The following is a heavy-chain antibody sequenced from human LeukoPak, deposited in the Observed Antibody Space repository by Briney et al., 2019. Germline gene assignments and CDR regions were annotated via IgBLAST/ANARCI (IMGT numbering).Heavy chain of an antibody. D-gene: IGHD6-13*01. CDR2: VYYSGST. V-gene: IGHV4-39*02. CDR1: GGSISSSSYY. Sequence: PSETLSLTCTVSGGSISSSSYYWGWIRQLPGKGLEWIGSVYYSGSTSYNPSLKSRVTISVDTSKNHFSLKLSSVTAADTAVFYCAREYSSSWSKINWFDPWGQGTLVTVSS. J-gene: IGHJ5*02. CDR3: AREYSSSWSKINWFDP.